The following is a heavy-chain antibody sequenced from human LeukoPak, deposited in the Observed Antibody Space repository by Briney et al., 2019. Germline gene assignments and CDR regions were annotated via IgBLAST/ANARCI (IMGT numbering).Heavy chain of an antibody. CDR2: ISSSSSYI. J-gene: IGHJ6*02. D-gene: IGHD6-13*01. V-gene: IGHV3-21*01. CDR1: GFTFSSYS. CDR3: ARYSSSWYVEGLDVDV. Sequence: GGSLRLSCAASGFTFSSYSMNWVRQAPGKGLEWVPSISSSSSYIYYADSVKGRFTISRDNAKNSLYLQMNSLRAEDTAVYYCARYSSSWYVEGLDVDVWGQGTTVTVSS.